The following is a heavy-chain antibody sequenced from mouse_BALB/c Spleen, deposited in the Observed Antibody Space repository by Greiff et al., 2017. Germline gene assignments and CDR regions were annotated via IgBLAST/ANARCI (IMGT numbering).Heavy chain of an antibody. CDR2: INPGSGGT. D-gene: IGHD1-1*01. CDR3: ARRGFITTVVAHYAMDY. J-gene: IGHJ4*01. V-gene: IGHV1-54*01. Sequence: QVHVKQSGAELVRPGTSVKVSCKASGYAFTNYLIEWVKQRPGQGLEWIGVINPGSGGTNYNEKFKGKATLTADKSSSTAYMQLSSLTSDDSAVYFCARRGFITTVVAHYAMDYWGQGTSVTVSS. CDR1: GYAFTNYL.